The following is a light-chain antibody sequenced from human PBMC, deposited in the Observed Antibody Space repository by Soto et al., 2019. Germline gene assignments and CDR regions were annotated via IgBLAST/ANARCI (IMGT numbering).Light chain of an antibody. V-gene: IGLV2-14*01. CDR3: SSYTSTSTFLV. Sequence: QSALTQPASVSGSPGQSITISCTGTSSDIGGYNYVSWYQRHPGKAPKLMISDVSNRPSGVSDRFSGSKSGNTASLTISGLQAEDEADYYCSSYTSTSTFLVFGGGNKLTVL. CDR2: DVS. J-gene: IGLJ2*01. CDR1: SSDIGGYNY.